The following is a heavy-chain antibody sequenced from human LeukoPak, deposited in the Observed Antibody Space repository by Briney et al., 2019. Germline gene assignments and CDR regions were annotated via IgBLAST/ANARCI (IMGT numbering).Heavy chain of an antibody. CDR2: IYYTGSTSGST. D-gene: IGHD2-21*02. V-gene: IGHV4-59*01. J-gene: IGHJ5*02. Sequence: PSETLSLTCTVSGGSISNYYWTWIRQPPGKGLEWIGFIYYTGSTSGSTSYNPSLRSRVTISVDTAKNQLSLKLSSVTAADTAVYYCAKIYCGSGCPWGQGTLVTVSS. CDR1: GGSISNYY. CDR3: AKIYCGSGCP.